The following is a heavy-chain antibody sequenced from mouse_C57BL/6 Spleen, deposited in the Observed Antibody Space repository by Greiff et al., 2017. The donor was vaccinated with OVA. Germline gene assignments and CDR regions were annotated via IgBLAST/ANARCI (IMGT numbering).Heavy chain of an antibody. CDR3: ASLGPWFAY. CDR2: INPNNGGT. V-gene: IGHV1-26*01. CDR1: GYTFTDYY. Sequence: EVQLQQSGPELVKPGASVKISCKASGYTFTDYYMNWVKQSHGKSLEWIGDINPNNGGTSYNQKFKGKATLTVDKSSSTAYMELRSLTSEDSAVYYCASLGPWFAYWGQGTLVTVSA. D-gene: IGHD4-1*01. J-gene: IGHJ3*01.